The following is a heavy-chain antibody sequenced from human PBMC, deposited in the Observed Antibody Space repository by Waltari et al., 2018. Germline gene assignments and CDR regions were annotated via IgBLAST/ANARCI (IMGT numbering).Heavy chain of an antibody. V-gene: IGHV1-69*01. D-gene: IGHD7-27*01. CDR1: GGTFSSYA. J-gene: IGHJ6*02. Sequence: QVQLVQSGAEVKKPGSSVKVSCKASGGTFSSYAISWVRQAPGQGLEWMGGIIPNFGTANDAQEFQGRVTITADESTGTAYMELSSLRSEDTAVYYCARGRTGVGYYYYYGMDVWGQGTTVTVSS. CDR3: ARGRTGVGYYYYYGMDV. CDR2: IIPNFGTA.